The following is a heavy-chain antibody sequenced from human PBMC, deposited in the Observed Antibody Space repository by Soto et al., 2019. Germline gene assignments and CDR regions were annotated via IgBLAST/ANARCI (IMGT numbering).Heavy chain of an antibody. D-gene: IGHD5-18*01. CDR2: IIPMFGTA. Sequence: QVQLVQSRAEVKKPESSVKVSCKAPGGTFSTYAISWVRRAPGQGLEWMGGIIPMFGTANYAQRFQDRVTITADESTNTVYMELSSLRSEDTAVYFCASGIQLWLRRINNGYSGWGQGTLVTVSS. J-gene: IGHJ4*02. V-gene: IGHV1-69*12. CDR3: ASGIQLWLRRINNGYSG. CDR1: GGTFSTYA.